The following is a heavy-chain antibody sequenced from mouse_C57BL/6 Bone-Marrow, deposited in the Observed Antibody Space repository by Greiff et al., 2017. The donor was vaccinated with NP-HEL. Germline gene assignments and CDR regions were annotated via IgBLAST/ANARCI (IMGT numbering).Heavy chain of an antibody. D-gene: IGHD2-2*01. V-gene: IGHV3-8*01. CDR2: ISYSGST. Sequence: VQLKESGPGLAKPSQTLSLTCSVTGYSITSDYWNWIRKFPGNKLEYMGYISYSGSTYYNPSLKSRISITRDTSKNQYYLQLNSVTTEDPATYYCARSPLWLRRNYYAMDYWGQGTSVTVSS. CDR1: GYSITSDY. J-gene: IGHJ4*01. CDR3: ARSPLWLRRNYYAMDY.